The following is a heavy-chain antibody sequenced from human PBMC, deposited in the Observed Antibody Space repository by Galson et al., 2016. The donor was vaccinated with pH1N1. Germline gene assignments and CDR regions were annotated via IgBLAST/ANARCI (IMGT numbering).Heavy chain of an antibody. CDR2: ITKRPEGYTT. V-gene: IGHV3-72*01. CDR1: GFTLGDFY. CDR3: TRENHHKFDY. Sequence: SLRLSCAASGFTLGDFYMGWVRQAPGKGLEWVGRITKRPEGYTTQDAASVRGRFIISREDSKDLLYLQMNSLTTEDTAVYYCTRENHHKFDYWGQGTLVTVSS. J-gene: IGHJ4*02.